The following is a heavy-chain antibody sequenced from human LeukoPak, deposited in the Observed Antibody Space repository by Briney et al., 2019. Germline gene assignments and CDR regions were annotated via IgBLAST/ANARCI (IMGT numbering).Heavy chain of an antibody. D-gene: IGHD3-3*01. CDR2: ISGSGGRT. V-gene: IGHV3-23*01. J-gene: IGHJ4*02. CDR1: GFSFSVYA. Sequence: GGSLRLSCAASGFSFSVYAMSWVRQAPGKGLEWVSSISGSGGRTYYTNSVKGRFTISRENFKNTVHLEMNNLGAEDTALYYCAKGGQDFDFWRFDYWGQGNLVIVPS. CDR3: AKGGQDFDFWRFDY.